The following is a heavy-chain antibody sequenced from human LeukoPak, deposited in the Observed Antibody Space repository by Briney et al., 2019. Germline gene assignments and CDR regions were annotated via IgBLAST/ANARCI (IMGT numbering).Heavy chain of an antibody. J-gene: IGHJ1*01. V-gene: IGHV4-59*08. CDR2: IYYSGST. D-gene: IGHD6-13*01. CDR1: GGSISSYY. CDR3: ARHSSSWYRTEYLQH. Sequence: SETLSLTCTVSGGSISSYYWSWIRQPPGKGLEWIGYIYYSGSTNYNPSLKSRVTISVDTSKNQFSLKLSSVTAADTAVYYCARHSSSWYRTEYLQHWGQGTLVTVSS.